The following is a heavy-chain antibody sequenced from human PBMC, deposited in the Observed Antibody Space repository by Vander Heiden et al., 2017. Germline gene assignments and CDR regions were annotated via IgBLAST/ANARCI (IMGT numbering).Heavy chain of an antibody. CDR1: GYSFTSYR. D-gene: IGHD5-18*01. CDR3: VRGPEYSYGIIDY. CDR2: IYPGDSDT. J-gene: IGHJ4*02. Sequence: EVQLVQSGAEVKKPGESLKISCKGSGYSFTSYRIGWVRQMPGKGLEWMGSIYPGDSDTRYSPSFQGQVTISADKSISTAYLRWSSLKASDTAMYYCVRGPEYSYGIIDYWGQGTLVTVSS. V-gene: IGHV5-51*01.